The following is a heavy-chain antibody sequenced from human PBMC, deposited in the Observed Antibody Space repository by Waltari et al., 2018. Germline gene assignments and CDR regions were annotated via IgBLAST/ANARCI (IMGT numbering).Heavy chain of an antibody. CDR2: IAYDGGNK. D-gene: IGHD2-15*01. Sequence: QVRLVESGGGVVQPGRSLRLSCAASGFTFSSYGMHWVRQAPGKGLEWVAVIAYDGGNKYYTDSVKGRFTISRDNSKNTRYLQMHSPRAEDTAVYYCAKDPWGNIVAGYFDYWGQGTLVTVSS. CDR3: AKDPWGNIVAGYFDY. V-gene: IGHV3-30*18. J-gene: IGHJ4*02. CDR1: GFTFSSYG.